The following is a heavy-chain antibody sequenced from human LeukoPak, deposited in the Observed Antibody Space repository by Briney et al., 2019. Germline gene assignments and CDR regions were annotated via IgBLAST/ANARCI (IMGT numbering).Heavy chain of an antibody. D-gene: IGHD3-3*01. CDR2: IRYDGSNQ. V-gene: IGHV3-30*02. CDR3: ARDGAPYYDFWSGYSHFDY. J-gene: IGHJ4*02. Sequence: GGSLRLSCTASGFTLSNYGMHWVRQAPGKGLGWVAFIRYDGSNQYYADSVKGRFTISRDNSKNTLFLQMSSLRVEDTAVYYCARDGAPYYDFWSGYSHFDYWGQGTLVTVSS. CDR1: GFTLSNYG.